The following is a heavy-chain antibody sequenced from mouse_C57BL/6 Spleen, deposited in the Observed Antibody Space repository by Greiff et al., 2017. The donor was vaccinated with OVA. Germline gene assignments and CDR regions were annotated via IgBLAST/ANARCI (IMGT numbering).Heavy chain of an antibody. Sequence: QVQLQQPGAELVKPGASVKMSCKASGYTFTSYWITWVTQRPGQGLEWIGDIYPGSGSPNYNEKFKSKATLTVDTSSSTAYMQLSSLTSEDSAVYYWARSLYYYYGSSYDWYFDVWGTGTTVTVSS. V-gene: IGHV1-55*01. J-gene: IGHJ1*03. D-gene: IGHD1-1*01. CDR2: IYPGSGSP. CDR1: GYTFTSYW. CDR3: ARSLYYYYGSSYDWYFDV.